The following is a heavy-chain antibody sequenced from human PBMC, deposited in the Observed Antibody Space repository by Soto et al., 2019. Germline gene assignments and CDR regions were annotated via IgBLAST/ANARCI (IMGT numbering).Heavy chain of an antibody. D-gene: IGHD2-2*01. CDR3: ARVPYCSSSGCYSWFDP. CDR2: ITGRGLST. V-gene: IGHV3-23*01. J-gene: IGHJ5*02. CDR1: GFTFSSYA. Sequence: PGGSLRLSCAASGFTFSSYAMSWVRQAPGKGLEWVSGITGRGLSTSYADSVKGRFTISRDNAKNTLYLQMNSLRAEDTAVYYCARVPYCSSSGCYSWFDPWGQGTLVTVSS.